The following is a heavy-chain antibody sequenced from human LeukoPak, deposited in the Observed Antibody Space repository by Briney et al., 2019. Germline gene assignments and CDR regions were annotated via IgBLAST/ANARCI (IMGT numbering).Heavy chain of an antibody. Sequence: ASVKVSCKASGYTFTSYYMHWVRQAPGQGLEWMGIINPSGGSTSCAQRFQGRVTMTRDTSTSTVYMELSSLRSEDTAVYYCARGRGGGYSSGTFDYWGQGTLVTVSS. CDR3: ARGRGGGYSSGTFDY. D-gene: IGHD6-19*01. CDR1: GYTFTSYY. CDR2: INPSGGST. J-gene: IGHJ4*02. V-gene: IGHV1-46*01.